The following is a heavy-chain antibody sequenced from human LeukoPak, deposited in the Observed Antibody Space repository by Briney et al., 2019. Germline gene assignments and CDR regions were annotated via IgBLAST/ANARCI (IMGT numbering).Heavy chain of an antibody. CDR1: GFTFSTYE. CDR3: ATDCSSSSCLQTDY. D-gene: IGHD2-2*01. Sequence: PGGSLRLSCAASGFTFSTYEMIWVRQAPGKGLEWVSYISSSSSNKYYADSVEGRFTISRDNAKTSLYLQMNSLRAEDTAVYYCATDCSSSSCLQTDYWGQGTLVTVSS. J-gene: IGHJ4*02. V-gene: IGHV3-48*03. CDR2: ISSSSSNK.